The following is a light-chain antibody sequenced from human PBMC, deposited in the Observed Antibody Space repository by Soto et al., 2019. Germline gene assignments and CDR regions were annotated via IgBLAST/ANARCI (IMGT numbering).Light chain of an antibody. Sequence: DIQMTQSPSTLSASVGDRVTITCRASQSISSWLAWYQQKPGKAHKLLIYDASSLESGVPSRFSGSGSGTEFTTTISSVQTDDFATYYCQQYNSYTFGKGTKVDIK. J-gene: IGKJ2*01. CDR3: QQYNSYT. CDR1: QSISSW. CDR2: DAS. V-gene: IGKV1-5*01.